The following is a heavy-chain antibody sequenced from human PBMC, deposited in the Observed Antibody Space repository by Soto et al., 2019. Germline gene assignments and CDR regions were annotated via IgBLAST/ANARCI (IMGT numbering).Heavy chain of an antibody. J-gene: IGHJ4*02. CDR3: ARDRTLNYGDFAY. Sequence: QVQLVESGGGVVQPGRSLRLSCAASGFTFSSYAMHWVRQAPGKGLEWVAAISYDGSHKYYAESVKGRFTISRDNSKDTLYLQMNSLRTDDTAVFYCARDRTLNYGDFAYWGQGTLVTVSS. D-gene: IGHD4-17*01. CDR2: ISYDGSHK. CDR1: GFTFSSYA. V-gene: IGHV3-30-3*01.